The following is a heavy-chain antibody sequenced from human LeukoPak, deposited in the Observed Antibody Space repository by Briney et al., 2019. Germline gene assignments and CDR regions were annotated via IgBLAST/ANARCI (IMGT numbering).Heavy chain of an antibody. Sequence: QPEGSLRLSCAASGFTFSSYWMHWVRQAPGKGLVWVSRINTAGSSTIYADSVKGRFTISRDNSKNTPYLQMNSLRAEDTAVYYCARDFSVAGPTTFDYWGQGTLVTVSS. V-gene: IGHV3-74*01. CDR2: INTAGSST. CDR3: ARDFSVAGPTTFDY. CDR1: GFTFSSYW. D-gene: IGHD6-19*01. J-gene: IGHJ4*02.